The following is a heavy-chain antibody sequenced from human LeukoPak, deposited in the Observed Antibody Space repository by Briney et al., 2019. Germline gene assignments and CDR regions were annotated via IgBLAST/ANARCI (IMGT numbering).Heavy chain of an antibody. CDR2: INAGNGNT. CDR1: GYTFTSYA. V-gene: IGHV1-3*03. J-gene: IGHJ4*02. Sequence: ASVKVSCKASGYTFTSYAMHWVRQAPGQRLEWMGWINAGNGNTKYSQEFQGRVTITRDTSASSAYMELSSLRSEDMAVYYCARGVPLSQIYYYGSGISPAFDYWGQGTLVTVSS. D-gene: IGHD3-10*01. CDR3: ARGVPLSQIYYYGSGISPAFDY.